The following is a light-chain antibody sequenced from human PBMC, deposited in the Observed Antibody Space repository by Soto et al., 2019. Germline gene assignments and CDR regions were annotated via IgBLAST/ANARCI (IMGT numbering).Light chain of an antibody. V-gene: IGKV3-11*01. CDR3: QQRPNWPLT. Sequence: EIVLTQSPATLSLSPGERATLSCRASQSISSHLVWYQQKPGQAPRLLMYDASNRATGILARFSGSGSGTDFTLTISSLEPEDFAVYYCQQRPNWPLTFGGGTKVEIK. CDR1: QSISSH. CDR2: DAS. J-gene: IGKJ4*01.